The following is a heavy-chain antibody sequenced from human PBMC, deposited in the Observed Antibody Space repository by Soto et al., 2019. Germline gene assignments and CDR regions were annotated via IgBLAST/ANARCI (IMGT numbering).Heavy chain of an antibody. D-gene: IGHD6-19*01. Sequence: GSLRLSCAASGFTISDYWMTWVRQAPGKGLEWVANIKKDGSEKYYVDSVKGRFSISRDNAKSSLYLQMNSLRAEDTAVYYCARDSLAVAGGNFFDYWGQGTLVTVSS. CDR3: ARDSLAVAGGNFFDY. J-gene: IGHJ4*02. V-gene: IGHV3-7*01. CDR2: IKKDGSEK. CDR1: GFTISDYW.